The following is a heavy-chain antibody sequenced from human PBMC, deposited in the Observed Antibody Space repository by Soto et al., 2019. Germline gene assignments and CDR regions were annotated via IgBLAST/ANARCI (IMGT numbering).Heavy chain of an antibody. J-gene: IGHJ4*02. Sequence: SETLSLTCTVSGGSISSGDYYWSWIRQPPGKGLEWIGYIYYSGSTYYNPSLKSRVTISVDTSKNQFSLKLSSVTAADTAVYYCARTSPDQFGDYVDYWGQGTLVTVS. CDR2: IYYSGST. D-gene: IGHD2-2*01. V-gene: IGHV4-30-4*01. CDR3: ARTSPDQFGDYVDY. CDR1: GGSISSGDYY.